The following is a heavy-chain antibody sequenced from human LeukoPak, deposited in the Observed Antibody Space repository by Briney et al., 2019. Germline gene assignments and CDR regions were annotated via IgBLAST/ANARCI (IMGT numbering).Heavy chain of an antibody. D-gene: IGHD7-27*01. Sequence: SETLSLTCTVSGGSISNYYWSWVRQPPGKGLEWIGYIYYSGSNNYNPSLKSRVTISVDTSKNQFSLKLSSVTAADTAVYYCARDNWGLGAFDIWGQGTMVTVSS. CDR3: ARDNWGLGAFDI. CDR2: IYYSGSN. CDR1: GGSISNYY. J-gene: IGHJ3*02. V-gene: IGHV4-59*12.